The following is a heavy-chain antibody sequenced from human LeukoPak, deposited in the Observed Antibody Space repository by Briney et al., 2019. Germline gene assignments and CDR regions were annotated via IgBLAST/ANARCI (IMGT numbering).Heavy chain of an antibody. D-gene: IGHD6-6*01. CDR2: INSDGSST. J-gene: IGHJ1*01. CDR3: AKGIAARLWKPGDAEYFQH. CDR1: GFTFSSYW. Sequence: GGSLRLSCAASGFTFSSYWMHWVRQAPGKGLVWVSRINSDGSSTTYADSVKGRFTISRDNSKNTLYLQMNSLRAEDTAVYYCAKGIAARLWKPGDAEYFQHWGQGTLVTVSS. V-gene: IGHV3-74*01.